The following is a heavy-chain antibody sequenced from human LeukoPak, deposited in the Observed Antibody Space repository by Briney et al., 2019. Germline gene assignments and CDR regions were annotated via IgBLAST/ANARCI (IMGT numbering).Heavy chain of an antibody. V-gene: IGHV1-24*01. D-gene: IGHD2-21*01. J-gene: IGHJ6*03. Sequence: ASVKVSCKVSGFTLADLSMHWVRQAPGKGLEWVGGFDRKNGDTIYAQRFRGRVTLTEDTSTGTAYMDLSSLSADDTAVYYCATGVYCATTTCPGYQHYYYFMDVGGKGTTVTVS. CDR3: ATGVYCATTTCPGYQHYYYFMDV. CDR1: GFTLADLS. CDR2: FDRKNGDT.